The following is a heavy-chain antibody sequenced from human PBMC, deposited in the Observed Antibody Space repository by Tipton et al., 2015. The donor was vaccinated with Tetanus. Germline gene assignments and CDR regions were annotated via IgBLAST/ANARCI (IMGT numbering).Heavy chain of an antibody. V-gene: IGHV3-23*01. Sequence: SLRLSCAASGFTFSSYAMSWVRQAPGKGLEWVSAISGSGGSTYYADSVKGRFTISRDNSKNTLYLQMNSLRAEDTAVYYCAKEMREYCNGGSCYSVSFTWFDPWGQGTLVTVSS. J-gene: IGHJ5*02. D-gene: IGHD2-15*01. CDR1: GFTFSSYA. CDR3: AKEMREYCNGGSCYSVSFTWFDP. CDR2: ISGSGGST.